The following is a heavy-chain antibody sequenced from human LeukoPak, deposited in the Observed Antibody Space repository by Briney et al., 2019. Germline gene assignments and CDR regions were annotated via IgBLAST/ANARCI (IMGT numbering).Heavy chain of an antibody. Sequence: ASVTVSCKASGYTFTSYYMHWVRQAPGQGLEWMGIINPSGGSTSYAQKFQGRVTMTRDMSTSTVYMELSSLRSEDTAVYYCARAASAYYYDSSGGNYYYMDVWGKGTTVTVSS. CDR1: GYTFTSYY. D-gene: IGHD3-22*01. CDR2: INPSGGST. V-gene: IGHV1-46*01. J-gene: IGHJ6*03. CDR3: ARAASAYYYDSSGGNYYYMDV.